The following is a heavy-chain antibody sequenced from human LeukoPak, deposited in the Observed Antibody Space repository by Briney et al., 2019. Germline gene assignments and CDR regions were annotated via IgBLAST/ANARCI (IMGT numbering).Heavy chain of an antibody. V-gene: IGHV1-18*01. CDR3: GVGTMVLGVITTALDY. J-gene: IGHJ4*02. CDR1: GYTFTSYG. CDR2: ISAYNGNT. Sequence: ASVKVSCKASGYTFTSYGISWVRQAPGQGLEWMGWISAYNGNTNYAQKFQGRVTMTTDTSTSTAYMELRSLRSDDTAVYYCGVGTMVLGVITTALDYWGQGTLVTVCS. D-gene: IGHD3-10*01.